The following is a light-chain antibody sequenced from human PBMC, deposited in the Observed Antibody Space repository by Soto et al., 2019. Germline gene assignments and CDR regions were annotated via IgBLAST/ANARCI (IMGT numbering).Light chain of an antibody. CDR1: QSVSSN. J-gene: IGKJ4*01. Sequence: IVIKKSPATLAVCPGERATLSCRASQSVSSNLAWYQQKPDQAPRLLIYDASNRATGIPARFSGSGSGTDFTLTISSLQPEDFATYYCQQSYSTPLTFCGGTKVDIK. V-gene: IGKV3D-15*01. CDR2: DAS. CDR3: QQSYSTPLT.